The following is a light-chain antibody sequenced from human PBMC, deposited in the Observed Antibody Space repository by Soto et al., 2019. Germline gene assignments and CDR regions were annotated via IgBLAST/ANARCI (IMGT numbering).Light chain of an antibody. CDR2: AAS. J-gene: IGKJ5*01. V-gene: IGKV1-39*01. CDR1: ESISRH. Sequence: DIQMTQSPSSLSASVGDRVTITCRASESISRHLNWYQQKPGKAPNLLIYAASSLQNGVPSRFSGSGSETDFTLTISNQQPEDFATYYCQQSNSTLSISIGQGTRLEIK. CDR3: QQSNSTLSIS.